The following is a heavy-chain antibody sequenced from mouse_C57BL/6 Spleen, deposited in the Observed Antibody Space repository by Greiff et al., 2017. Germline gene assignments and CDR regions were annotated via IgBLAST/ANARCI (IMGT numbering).Heavy chain of an antibody. Sequence: EVQLVESGAELVRPGASVKLSCTASGFNIKDDYMHWVKQRPEQGLEWIGWIDPENGDTEYASKFQGKATITADTSSNTAYLQLSSLTSEDTAVYYCTLWAWFAYWGQGTLVTVSA. CDR2: IDPENGDT. J-gene: IGHJ3*01. CDR3: TLWAWFAY. CDR1: GFNIKDDY. D-gene: IGHD4-1*01. V-gene: IGHV14-4*01.